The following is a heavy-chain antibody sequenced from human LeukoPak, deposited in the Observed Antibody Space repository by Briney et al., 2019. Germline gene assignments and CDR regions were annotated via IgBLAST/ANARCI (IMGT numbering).Heavy chain of an antibody. Sequence: ASVKVSCKASGYTFTSYYMHWVRQAPGQGLEWMGIINLSGGSTSYAQKFQGRVTMTRDTSTSTVYMELSSLRSEDTAVYYCASAVAGMGDYFDYWGQGTLVTVSS. CDR2: INLSGGST. D-gene: IGHD6-19*01. CDR1: GYTFTSYY. CDR3: ASAVAGMGDYFDY. J-gene: IGHJ4*02. V-gene: IGHV1-46*01.